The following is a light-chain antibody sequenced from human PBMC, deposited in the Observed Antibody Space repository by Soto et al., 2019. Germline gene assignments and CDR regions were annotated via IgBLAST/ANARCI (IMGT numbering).Light chain of an antibody. V-gene: IGKV3-20*01. CDR3: QQYGNSPLT. J-gene: IGKJ4*01. CDR1: QSVSSSY. Sequence: EIVLTQSPGTLSLSAGERATLSCRASQSVSSSYFAWYQQKPGQAPRLLIYGASSRATGIPDRFSGSGSGTDFTLTIGSLEPEDFAVYYCQQYGNSPLTFGRGTKVEIK. CDR2: GAS.